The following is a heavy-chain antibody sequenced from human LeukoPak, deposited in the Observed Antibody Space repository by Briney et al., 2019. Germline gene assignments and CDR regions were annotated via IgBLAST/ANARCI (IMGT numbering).Heavy chain of an antibody. J-gene: IGHJ4*02. CDR2: ISYSGST. V-gene: IGHV4-59*08. CDR3: VRGYSCYPYYLDY. D-gene: IGHD5-12*01. Sequence: SETLSLTCTVSGGSISGYYWTWIRQPPGKGLEWIGSISYSGSTSPHPSLQSRVTISLDMSKSQFSLKLTSVTAADTAVYYCVRGYSCYPYYLDYWGQGTLVTVSS. CDR1: GGSISGYY.